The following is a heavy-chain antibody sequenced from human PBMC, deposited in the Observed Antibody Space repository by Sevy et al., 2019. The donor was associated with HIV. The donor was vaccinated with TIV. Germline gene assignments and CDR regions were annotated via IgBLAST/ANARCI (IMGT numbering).Heavy chain of an antibody. Sequence: KQSQTLSLTCAISGDSVSNNSAAWNWIRQSPSRGLEWLGRTYYRSKWNVDSAVSVKRRIVINPDTSKNQVSLQMNSLTPEETAVYDGARGPSPYNCNSPGNWFDPWGQGILVTVSS. J-gene: IGHJ5*02. V-gene: IGHV6-1*01. CDR2: TYYRSKWNV. D-gene: IGHD1-20*01. CDR3: ARGPSPYNCNSPGNWFDP. CDR1: GDSVSNNSAA.